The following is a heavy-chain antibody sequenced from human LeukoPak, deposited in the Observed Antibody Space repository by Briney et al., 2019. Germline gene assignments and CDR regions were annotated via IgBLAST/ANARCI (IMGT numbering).Heavy chain of an antibody. CDR3: ARGVDSSSRYYFDY. CDR2: INPDSGGT. CDR1: GYTFTGYF. Sequence: ASVTVSCKASGYTFTGYFMHWVRQAPGQGLVWMGWINPDSGGTAYAQKFQGRVTMTREPSISTAYMEVSRLRYDDTAVYYGARGVDSSSRYYFDYWGQGTLVTVSS. V-gene: IGHV1-2*02. D-gene: IGHD6-13*01. J-gene: IGHJ4*02.